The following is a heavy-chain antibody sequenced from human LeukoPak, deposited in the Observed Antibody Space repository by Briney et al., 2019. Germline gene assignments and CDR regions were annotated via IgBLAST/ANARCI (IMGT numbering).Heavy chain of an antibody. V-gene: IGHV1-46*01. CDR3: ARRFAEQWLDYFDY. D-gene: IGHD6-19*01. CDR1: GYTFTKYF. CDR2: INPTVGST. Sequence: ASVKVSCKASGYTFTKYFMHWLRQAPGQGLEWMGLINPTVGSTSYAQKFQGRVTMTRDTSTGTFYMDLSSLTSEDTAVYYCARRFAEQWLDYFDYWGRGTLVTVSS. J-gene: IGHJ4*02.